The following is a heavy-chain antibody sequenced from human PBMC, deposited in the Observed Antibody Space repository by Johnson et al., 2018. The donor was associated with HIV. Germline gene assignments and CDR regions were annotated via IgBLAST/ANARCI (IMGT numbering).Heavy chain of an antibody. CDR3: TRRKNWDTHPFDL. Sequence: EVQLVESGGGLVQPGRSLRLSCTASGFTFGDYAMSWVRQAPGKALEWVGFIRSKPYGGTTEYAASVKGRVTISRDDSKSVAYLQMNSLKTEDTAVYYCTRRKNWDTHPFDLWGQGTMVTVSS. CDR2: IRSKPYGGTT. V-gene: IGHV3-49*04. D-gene: IGHD7-27*01. CDR1: GFTFGDYA. J-gene: IGHJ3*01.